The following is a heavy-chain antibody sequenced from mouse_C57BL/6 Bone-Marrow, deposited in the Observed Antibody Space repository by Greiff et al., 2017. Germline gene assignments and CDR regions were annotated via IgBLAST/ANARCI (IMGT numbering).Heavy chain of an antibody. D-gene: IGHD2-3*01. CDR1: GYTFTDYY. J-gene: IGHJ3*01. CDR2: INPYNGGT. Sequence: EVQLQQSGPVLVKPGASVKMSCKASGYTFTDYYMNWVKQSHGKSLEWIGVINPYNGGTSYNQKFKGKATLTVDKSSSTAYMELNSLTSEDSAVYYCARRWFGWFAYWGQGTLVTVSA. CDR3: ARRWFGWFAY. V-gene: IGHV1-19*01.